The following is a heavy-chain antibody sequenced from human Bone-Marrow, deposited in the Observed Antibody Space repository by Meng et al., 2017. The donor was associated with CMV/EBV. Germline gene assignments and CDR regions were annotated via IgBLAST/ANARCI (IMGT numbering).Heavy chain of an antibody. Sequence: SQTLSLTCAVYGGSFSGYYWSWIRQPPGKGLEWIGEINHSGSTNYNPSLKSRVTISVDTSKNQFSLKLSSVTAADMAVYYCARANWGTFDYWGQGTLVTVSS. CDR2: INHSGST. D-gene: IGHD7-27*01. CDR1: GGSFSGYY. CDR3: ARANWGTFDY. V-gene: IGHV4-34*01. J-gene: IGHJ4*02.